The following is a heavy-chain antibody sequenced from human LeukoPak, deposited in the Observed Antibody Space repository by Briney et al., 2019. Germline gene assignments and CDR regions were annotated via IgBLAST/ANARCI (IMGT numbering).Heavy chain of an antibody. CDR1: GFNFSRYW. D-gene: IGHD3-10*01. CDR2: IKQDGSEK. CDR3: ARDRVLYYYGSGSHYFDY. Sequence: GGSLRLSCAASGFNFSRYWMSWVRQAPGKGLAWVANIKQDGSEKDYVDSVKGRFTISRDNAKNSLYLQMNSLRAEDTAVYYCARDRVLYYYGSGSHYFDYWGQGTLVTVSS. J-gene: IGHJ4*02. V-gene: IGHV3-7*01.